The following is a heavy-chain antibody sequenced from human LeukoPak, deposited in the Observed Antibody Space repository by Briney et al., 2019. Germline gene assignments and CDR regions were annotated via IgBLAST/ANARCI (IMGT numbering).Heavy chain of an antibody. CDR3: ARDRTIAVAGMGYYYYMDV. D-gene: IGHD6-19*01. V-gene: IGHV3-7*01. Sequence: GGSLRLSCAASGFTFSSYWMSWVCQAPGKGLEWVANIKQDGSEKYYVDSVKGRFTISRDNAKNSLYLQMNSLRAEDTAVYYCARDRTIAVAGMGYYYYMDVWGKGTTVTVSS. CDR1: GFTFSSYW. J-gene: IGHJ6*03. CDR2: IKQDGSEK.